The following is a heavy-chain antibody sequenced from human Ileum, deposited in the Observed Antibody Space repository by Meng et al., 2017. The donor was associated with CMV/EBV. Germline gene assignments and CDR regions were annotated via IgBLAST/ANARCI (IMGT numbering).Heavy chain of an antibody. CDR3: ANHFYTVPGEGSAFDI. V-gene: IGHV3-23*01. D-gene: IGHD6-19*01. Sequence: GESLKISCAASGFSFSNYVMSWVRQAPGKGLEWVAVISGSGSTTFYADSVKGRFTISRDNSKTMLHLQMNSLRVEDTARYYCANHFYTVPGEGSAFDIWGQGTVVT. J-gene: IGHJ3*02. CDR1: GFSFSNYV. CDR2: ISGSGSTT.